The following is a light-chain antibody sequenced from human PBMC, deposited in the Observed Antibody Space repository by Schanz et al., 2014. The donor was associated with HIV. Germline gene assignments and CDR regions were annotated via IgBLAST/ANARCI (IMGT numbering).Light chain of an antibody. Sequence: DIQMTQSPSTLSASVGDRVTIACRASQNIGNSLAWFQLKPGRAPKLLIYSASSLHTGVPSTFSGSGSGTEFALTISSLQPDDFATYYCQQASEYPLTFGGGTKVEIK. CDR2: SAS. CDR3: QQASEYPLT. J-gene: IGKJ4*01. CDR1: QNIGNS. V-gene: IGKV1-5*03.